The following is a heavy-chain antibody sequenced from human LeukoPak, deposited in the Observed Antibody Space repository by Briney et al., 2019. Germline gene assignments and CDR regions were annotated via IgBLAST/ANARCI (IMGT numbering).Heavy chain of an antibody. J-gene: IGHJ4*02. Sequence: PGGSLRLSCAASGFTFSSYSMNWVRQAPGKGLEWVSSISSSSSYIYYADSVKGRFTISRDNAKNSLYLQMNSLRAEDTAVYYCARAFIAGATMWLDYWGQGTLVTVSS. CDR3: ARAFIAGATMWLDY. CDR2: ISSSSSYI. CDR1: GFTFSSYS. D-gene: IGHD1-26*01. V-gene: IGHV3-21*01.